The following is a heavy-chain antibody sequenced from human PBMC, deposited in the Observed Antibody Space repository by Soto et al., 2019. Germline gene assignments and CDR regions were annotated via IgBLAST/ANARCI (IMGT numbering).Heavy chain of an antibody. V-gene: IGHV3-48*03. D-gene: IGHD3-10*01. Sequence: EVQLVESGGGLVQPGGSLRLSCAASGFTFSSYEMNWVRQAPGKGLEWVSYISSSDSTIYYADSVRGRFTISRDNAKNSLYLQMNSLRAEDTAVYYCARGPLYYYGSGSYQTPFDYWGQGTLVTVSS. CDR2: ISSSDSTI. CDR3: ARGPLYYYGSGSYQTPFDY. CDR1: GFTFSSYE. J-gene: IGHJ4*02.